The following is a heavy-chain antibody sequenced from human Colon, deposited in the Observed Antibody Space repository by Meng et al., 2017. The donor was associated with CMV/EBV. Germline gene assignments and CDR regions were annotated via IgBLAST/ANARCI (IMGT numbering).Heavy chain of an antibody. Sequence: SYNINWVRPTTGQGLEWMGWMNPNSGNTGYAQKFKGKVTMTRNTSINTAYMELSSLNFEDTAVYYCARFFPYCSADNCYPYFDFWGQGTLVTVSS. J-gene: IGHJ4*02. CDR2: MNPNSGNT. V-gene: IGHV1-8*01. D-gene: IGHD2-15*01. CDR1: SYN. CDR3: ARFFPYCSADNCYPYFDF.